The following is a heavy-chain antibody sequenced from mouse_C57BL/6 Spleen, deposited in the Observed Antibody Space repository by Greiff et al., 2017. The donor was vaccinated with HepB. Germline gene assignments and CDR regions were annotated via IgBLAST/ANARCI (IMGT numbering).Heavy chain of an antibody. D-gene: IGHD1-1*01. J-gene: IGHJ2*01. Sequence: QVHVKQPGAELVKPGASVKMSCKASGYTFTSYWITWVKQRPGQGLEWIGDIYPGSGSTNYNEKFKSKATLTVDTSSSTAYMQLSSLTSEDSAVYYCARETGITTVDYWGQGTTLTVSS. CDR2: IYPGSGST. CDR1: GYTFTSYW. CDR3: ARETGITTVDY. V-gene: IGHV1-55*01.